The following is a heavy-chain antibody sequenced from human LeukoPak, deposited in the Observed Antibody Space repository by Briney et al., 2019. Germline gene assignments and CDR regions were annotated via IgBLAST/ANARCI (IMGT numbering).Heavy chain of an antibody. CDR3: ARDGRSEKQLVWSV. D-gene: IGHD6-6*01. J-gene: IGHJ4*02. Sequence: PSQTLSLTCSVSGGSISSSNYYWSWIRQPAGKGLEWIGRIYTSESTNYNPSLKSRVTISVDTSKNQFSLKLSSVTAADTAVYYCARDGRSEKQLVWSVWGQGTLVTVSS. V-gene: IGHV4-61*02. CDR1: GGSISSSNYY. CDR2: IYTSEST.